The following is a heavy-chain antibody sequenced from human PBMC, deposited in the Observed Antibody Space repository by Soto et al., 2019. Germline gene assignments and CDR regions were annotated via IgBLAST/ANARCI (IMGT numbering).Heavy chain of an antibody. V-gene: IGHV4-28*01. Sequence: NPSETLSLTCAVSGYSISSSNWWGWIRQPPGKGLEWIGYIYYSGTTYYNPSLKSRVTMSVDTSKNQFSLKLTSVTAVDTAVYYCARRYIYGPTAYCGHGTLSTVSA. D-gene: IGHD3-10*01. CDR2: IYYSGTT. J-gene: IGHJ4*01. CDR1: GYSISSSNW. CDR3: ARRYIYGPTAY.